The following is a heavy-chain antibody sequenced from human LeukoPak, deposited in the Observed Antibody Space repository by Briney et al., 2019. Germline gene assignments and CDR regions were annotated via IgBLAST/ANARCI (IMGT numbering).Heavy chain of an antibody. CDR1: GFSLNTYG. CDR3: AELGITMIGGV. J-gene: IGHJ6*04. V-gene: IGHV3-7*01. CDR2: IKQDGSEQ. Sequence: GGSLRLSCAASGFSLNTYGMSWVRQSPGKGLEWVANIKQDGSEQYYVDSVKGRFTISRDNAKNSLYLQMNSLRAEDTAVYYCAELGITMIGGVWGKGTTVTISS. D-gene: IGHD3-10*02.